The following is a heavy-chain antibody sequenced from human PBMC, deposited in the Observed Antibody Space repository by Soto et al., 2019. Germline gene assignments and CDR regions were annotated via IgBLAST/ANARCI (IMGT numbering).Heavy chain of an antibody. J-gene: IGHJ6*02. Sequence: QVQLVQSGAEVKKPGSSVKVSCKASGGTFSSYAISWVRQAPGQGLEWMGGIIPIFGTANYAQKFQGRVTITAHESTSTAYMELSSLRSEDTAVYYCARAENGDAGTYYYYYGMDVWGQGTTVTVSS. D-gene: IGHD4-17*01. CDR1: GGTFSSYA. V-gene: IGHV1-69*01. CDR3: ARAENGDAGTYYYYYGMDV. CDR2: IIPIFGTA.